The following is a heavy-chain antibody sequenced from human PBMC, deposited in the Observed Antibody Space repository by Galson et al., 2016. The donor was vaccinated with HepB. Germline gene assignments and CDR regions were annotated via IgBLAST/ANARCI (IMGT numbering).Heavy chain of an antibody. J-gene: IGHJ4*02. CDR2: IKSKTDGGTT. D-gene: IGHD5-18*01. CDR3: ITDPWIKLRLLLY. Sequence: SLRLSCAASGFTFSTAWMSWVRQAPGKGLEWVGRIKSKTDGGTTDYAAPVKGRFTISRDDSRNTLYLQMNSLKTADTAVYYCITDPWIKLRLLLYWGRGTLVTVSS. V-gene: IGHV3-15*01. CDR1: GFTFSTAW.